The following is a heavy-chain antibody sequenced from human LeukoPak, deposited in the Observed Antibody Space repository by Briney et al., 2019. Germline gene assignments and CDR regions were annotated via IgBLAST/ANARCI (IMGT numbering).Heavy chain of an antibody. Sequence: SETLSLTCTVSGGSISSGDYYWSWIRQPPGKGLEWIEYIYYSGSTYYNPSLKSRVTISVDTSKNQFSLKLSSVTAADTAVYYCARLRDGYNYETPFDYWGQGTLVTVSS. CDR2: IYYSGST. V-gene: IGHV4-30-4*08. J-gene: IGHJ4*02. CDR1: GGSISSGDYY. CDR3: ARLRDGYNYETPFDY. D-gene: IGHD5-24*01.